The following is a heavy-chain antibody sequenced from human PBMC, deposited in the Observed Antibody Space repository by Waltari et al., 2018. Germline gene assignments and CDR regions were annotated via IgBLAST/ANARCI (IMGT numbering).Heavy chain of an antibody. Sequence: QVQLVESGGGVVQPGGSLRLSCAASGLPFSTYDMHWVPQAPGKGLEWVAFIRYDGSVKYYADSVKGRITISRDNSKNTLYLQMNSLRAEDTGIYYSARRFTSGYALDYWGQGTLVTVSS. CDR2: IRYDGSVK. D-gene: IGHD3-9*01. CDR1: GLPFSTYD. J-gene: IGHJ4*02. CDR3: ARRFTSGYALDY. V-gene: IGHV3-30*02.